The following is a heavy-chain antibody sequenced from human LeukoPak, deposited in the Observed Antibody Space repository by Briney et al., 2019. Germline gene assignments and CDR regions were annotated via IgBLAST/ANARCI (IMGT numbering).Heavy chain of an antibody. CDR3: AAWGLHNY. D-gene: IGHD7-27*01. J-gene: IGHJ4*02. V-gene: IGHV3-7*01. Sequence: PGGSLTLSCAAPGFSFRDYWMNWVRQAPGKGLEWVANINLGGSVILYVDSVKGRFTASRDNAENSVSLPMNSPRAEDTAVYYCAAWGLHNYWGQGTLVTVSS. CDR2: INLGGSVI. CDR1: GFSFRDYW.